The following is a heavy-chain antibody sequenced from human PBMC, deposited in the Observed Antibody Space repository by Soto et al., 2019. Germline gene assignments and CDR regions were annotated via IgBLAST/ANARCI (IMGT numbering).Heavy chain of an antibody. CDR1: VVSFSGYY. J-gene: IGHJ6*01. CDR3: ARDDVVVVAATRYYHYGMQV. D-gene: IGHD2-15*01. Sequence: SETLSLTCAFYVVSFSGYYWSCIRHPPGKWLEWIGEINHSGSTNYNPSLKSRVTISVDTSKNQFSLKLSSVTAADTAVYYCARDDVVVVAATRYYHYGMQVWGQGTTVNVS. CDR2: INHSGST. V-gene: IGHV4-34*01.